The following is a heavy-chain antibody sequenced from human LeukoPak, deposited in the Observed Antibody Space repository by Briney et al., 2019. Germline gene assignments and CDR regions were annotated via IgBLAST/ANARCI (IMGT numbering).Heavy chain of an antibody. D-gene: IGHD3-22*01. CDR2: IYYSGST. CDR3: TRSRTGSSGYFSAVDI. V-gene: IGHV4-59*12. Sequence: SETLSLTCTVSGGSISSYYWSWIRQPPGKGLEWIGYIYYSGSTNYNPSLKSRVTISVDTSKNQFSLNLTSVTAADTAIYYCTRSRTGSSGYFSAVDIWGQGTMVTVSS. J-gene: IGHJ3*02. CDR1: GGSISSYY.